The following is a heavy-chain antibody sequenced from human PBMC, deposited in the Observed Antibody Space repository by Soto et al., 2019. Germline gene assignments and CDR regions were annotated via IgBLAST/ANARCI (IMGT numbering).Heavy chain of an antibody. CDR3: ARGGGSSGAGVG. Sequence: QVQLVQSGAEVKKPGSSVKVSCKASGGTFSSYTISWVRQAPGQGLEWMGRIIPILGIANYAQKFQGRVTITADKSTSTAYMELSSLRSEDTAGYYCARGGGSSGAGVGWGQGTLVTVSS. D-gene: IGHD1-26*01. J-gene: IGHJ4*02. V-gene: IGHV1-69*02. CDR1: GGTFSSYT. CDR2: IIPILGIA.